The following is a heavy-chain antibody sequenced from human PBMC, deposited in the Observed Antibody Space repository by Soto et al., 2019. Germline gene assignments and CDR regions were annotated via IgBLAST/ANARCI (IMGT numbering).Heavy chain of an antibody. CDR2: IYYSGST. V-gene: IGHV4-59*08. J-gene: IGHJ6*03. CDR3: ARRSGDYGYYYYYMDV. CDR1: GGSISSYY. Sequence: SETLSLTCTVSGGSISSYYWSWIRQPPGKGLEWIGYIYYSGSTNYNPSLKSRVTISVDTSKNQFSLKLSSVTAADTAVYYCARRSGDYGYYYYYMDVWGKGTTVTVSS. D-gene: IGHD4-17*01.